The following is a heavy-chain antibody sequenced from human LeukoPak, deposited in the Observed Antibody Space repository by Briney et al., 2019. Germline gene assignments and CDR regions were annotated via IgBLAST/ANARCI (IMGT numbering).Heavy chain of an antibody. J-gene: IGHJ4*02. Sequence: GGSLRLSCAASGFTFSSYGMHWVRQAPGKGLEWVSLIWYDGSNKYYADSVKGRFTISRDNSKNTLYLQMNSLRAEDTAVYYYARDWGKGDYWGQGTLVTVSS. CDR2: IWYDGSNK. CDR1: GFTFSSYG. D-gene: IGHD3-16*01. V-gene: IGHV3-33*01. CDR3: ARDWGKGDY.